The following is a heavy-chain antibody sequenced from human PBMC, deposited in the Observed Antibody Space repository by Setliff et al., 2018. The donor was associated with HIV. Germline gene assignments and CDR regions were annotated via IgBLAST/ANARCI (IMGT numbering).Heavy chain of an antibody. CDR1: GYIFTDYY. CDR2: INPSGGST. Sequence: ASVKVSCKASGYIFTDYYMHWVRQAPGQELGWMGRINPSGGSTNYAQKFQGRVTMTRDTSTSTVYMELSSLRSEDTAVYYCARAGRSGSYNHYYYYYMDVWGKGTTVTVSS. CDR3: ARAGRSGSYNHYYYYYMDV. V-gene: IGHV1-46*01. D-gene: IGHD1-26*01. J-gene: IGHJ6*03.